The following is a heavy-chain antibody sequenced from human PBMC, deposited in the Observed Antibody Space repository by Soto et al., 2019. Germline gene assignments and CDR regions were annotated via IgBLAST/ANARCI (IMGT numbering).Heavy chain of an antibody. CDR1: GYTFTSYV. J-gene: IGHJ4*02. CDR3: ARDRVIAAAGLDYFDY. D-gene: IGHD6-13*01. V-gene: IGHV1-3*01. CDR2: INAGNGNT. Sequence: ASVKVSCKASGYTFTSYVMHWVRQAPGQRLEWMGWINAGNGNTKYSQKFQGRVTITRDTSASTAYMELSSLRSEDTAVYYCARDRVIAAAGLDYFDYWGQGTLVTVSS.